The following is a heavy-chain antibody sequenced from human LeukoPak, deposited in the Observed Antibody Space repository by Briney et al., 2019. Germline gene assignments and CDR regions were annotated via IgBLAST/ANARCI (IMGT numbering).Heavy chain of an antibody. D-gene: IGHD5-12*01. V-gene: IGHV4-4*07. CDR1: GGSISSYY. Sequence: SETLSLTCTVSGGSISSYYWSWIRQPAGKGLEWIGRIYTSGSTNYNPSLKNRVTISIDTSRKQVSLKLSSVTAADTAVYYCARGGLGLAQAADYWGQGTLVTVSS. CDR2: IYTSGST. CDR3: ARGGLGLAQAADY. J-gene: IGHJ4*02.